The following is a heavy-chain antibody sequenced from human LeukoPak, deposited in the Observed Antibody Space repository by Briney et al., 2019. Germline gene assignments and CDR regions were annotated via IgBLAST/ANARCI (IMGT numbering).Heavy chain of an antibody. CDR1: GGSISSYY. D-gene: IGHD3-22*01. Sequence: SETLSLTCTVSGGSISSYYWSCIRQPPGKGLERGGSIYYSGSTNYNPSLKSRVTISVDTSKNQFSLKLSSVTAADTAVYYCARDLGSYYYDSSGYGRFDPWGQGTLVTVSS. CDR2: IYYSGST. J-gene: IGHJ5*02. CDR3: ARDLGSYYYDSSGYGRFDP. V-gene: IGHV4-59*01.